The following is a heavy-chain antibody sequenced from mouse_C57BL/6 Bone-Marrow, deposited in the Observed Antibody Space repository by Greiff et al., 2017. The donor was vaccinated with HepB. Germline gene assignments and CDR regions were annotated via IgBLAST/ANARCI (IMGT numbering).Heavy chain of an antibody. D-gene: IGHD3-3*01. Sequence: EVKLMESGGDLVKPGGSLKLSCAASGFTFSSYGMSWVRQTPDKRLEWVATISSGGSYTYYPDSVKGRFTISRDNAKNTLYLQMSSLKSEDTAMYYCASSSGTGWYFDVWGTGTTVTVSS. CDR2: ISSGGSYT. CDR1: GFTFSSYG. CDR3: ASSSGTGWYFDV. J-gene: IGHJ1*03. V-gene: IGHV5-6*01.